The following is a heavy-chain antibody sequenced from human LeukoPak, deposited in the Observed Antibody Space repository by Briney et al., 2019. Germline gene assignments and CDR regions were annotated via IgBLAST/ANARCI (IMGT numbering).Heavy chain of an antibody. CDR2: IIPIFGTA. Sequence: SVKVSCKTSGGTFSSYAISWVRQAPGQGLEWMGGIIPIFGTANYAQKFQGRVTITADESTSTAYMELSSLRSEDTAVYYCARAIQLWSNYYYYMDVWGKGTTVTISS. J-gene: IGHJ6*03. CDR1: GGTFSSYA. V-gene: IGHV1-69*13. CDR3: ARAIQLWSNYYYYMDV. D-gene: IGHD5-18*01.